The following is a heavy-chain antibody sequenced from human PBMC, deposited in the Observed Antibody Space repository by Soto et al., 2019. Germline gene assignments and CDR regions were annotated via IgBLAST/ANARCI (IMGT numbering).Heavy chain of an antibody. Sequence: XGSLRLSCESSVCTFNNYAMHCVRLSAGKWLEWVAGISYDGRNTFYADSVKGRFTISRDNSKNTLSLQMNSLRAEDTAVYYCAKETPRFAVQPALEYWGQGTLVIVS. D-gene: IGHD6-19*01. CDR3: AKETPRFAVQPALEY. J-gene: IGHJ4*02. CDR1: VCTFNNYA. CDR2: ISYDGRNT. V-gene: IGHV3-30*18.